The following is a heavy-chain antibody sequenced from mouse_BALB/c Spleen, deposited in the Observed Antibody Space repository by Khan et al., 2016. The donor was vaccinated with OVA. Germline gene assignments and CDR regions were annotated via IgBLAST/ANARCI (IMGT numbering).Heavy chain of an antibody. CDR1: GISITSGNYR. J-gene: IGHJ1*01. CDR2: IYYSGTV. CDR3: APDYGSLYWYFDV. Sequence: EVQLQESGPGLVKPSQTVSLTCTVTGISITSGNYRWSWIRQFPGNKLEWIGNIYYSGTVTYNPSLTSRTTITRDTSKHQFLLDMNSLTAEDTATYYSAPDYGSLYWYFDVWGAGTTVTVSS. D-gene: IGHD1-1*01. V-gene: IGHV3-5*02.